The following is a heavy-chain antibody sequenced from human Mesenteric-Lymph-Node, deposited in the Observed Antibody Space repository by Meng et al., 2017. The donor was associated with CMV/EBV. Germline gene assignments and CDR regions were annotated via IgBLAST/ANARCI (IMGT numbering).Heavy chain of an antibody. CDR2: IIPILGIA. CDR1: GGTFSSYG. D-gene: IGHD3-3*01. CDR3: ARGILYGFWREDSLDY. V-gene: IGHV1-69*10. Sequence: SVKVSCKASGGTFSSYGISWVRQAPGQGLEWMGGIIPILGIANYAQKFQGRVTITADKSTSTAYMELSSLRAEDTAVYYCARGILYGFWREDSLDYWGQGTLVTVSS. J-gene: IGHJ4*02.